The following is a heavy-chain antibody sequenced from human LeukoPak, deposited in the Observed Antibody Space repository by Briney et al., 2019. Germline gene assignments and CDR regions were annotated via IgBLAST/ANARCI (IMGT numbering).Heavy chain of an antibody. V-gene: IGHV4-30-2*01. CDR1: GGSISSGGYS. J-gene: IGHJ4*02. Sequence: SETLSLTCAVSGGSISSGGYSWSWIRQPPGKGLEWIGYIYHSGSTNYNPSLKSRVTISVDTSKNQFSLKLSSVTAADTAVYYCATAPRSSGWFDYWGQGTLVTVSS. CDR3: ATAPRSSGWFDY. CDR2: IYHSGST. D-gene: IGHD6-19*01.